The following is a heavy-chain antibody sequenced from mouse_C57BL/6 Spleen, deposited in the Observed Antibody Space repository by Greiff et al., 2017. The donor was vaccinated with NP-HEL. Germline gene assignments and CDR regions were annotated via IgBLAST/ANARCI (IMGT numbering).Heavy chain of an antibody. D-gene: IGHD4-1*01. CDR1: GYSFTGYY. V-gene: IGHV1-42*01. CDR2: INPSTGGT. CDR3: ARSQLTGTSYFDY. J-gene: IGHJ2*01. Sequence: EVQLQQSGPELVKPGASVKISCKASGYSFTGYYMNWVKQSPEKSLEWIGEINPSTGGTTYNQKFKAKATLTVDKSSSTAYMQLKSLTSEDSAVYYCARSQLTGTSYFDYWGQGTTLTVSS.